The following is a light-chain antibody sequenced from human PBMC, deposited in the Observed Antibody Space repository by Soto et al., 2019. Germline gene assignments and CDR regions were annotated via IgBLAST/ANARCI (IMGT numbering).Light chain of an antibody. CDR1: TSNLGSNT. CDR3: ATWDDSLNAYV. Sequence: QSVLTQTPSASGTPGQRVTISCSGRTSNLGSNTVHWYQQLPGTAPQRLIHSNNQRPSGVPDRFSGSKSGTSASLAISGLQSEDEADYYCATWDDSLNAYVFGTGTKLTVL. CDR2: SNN. V-gene: IGLV1-44*01. J-gene: IGLJ1*01.